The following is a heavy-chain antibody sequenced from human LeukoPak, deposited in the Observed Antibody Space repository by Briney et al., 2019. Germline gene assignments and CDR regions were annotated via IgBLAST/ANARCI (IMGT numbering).Heavy chain of an antibody. J-gene: IGHJ3*02. CDR2: IIPIFGTA. Sequence: ASVKVSCKASGGTFSSYAISWVRQAPGQGLEWMGGIIPIFGTANYAQKFQGRVTITADKSTSTAYMELSSLRSEDTAVYYCAIRAHVVSTGAFDIWGQGTMVTVSS. V-gene: IGHV1-69*06. D-gene: IGHD3-22*01. CDR3: AIRAHVVSTGAFDI. CDR1: GGTFSSYA.